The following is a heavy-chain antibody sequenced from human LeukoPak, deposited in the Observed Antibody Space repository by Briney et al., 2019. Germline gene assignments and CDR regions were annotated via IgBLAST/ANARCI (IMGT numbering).Heavy chain of an antibody. CDR1: GYTFTGYY. J-gene: IGHJ4*02. V-gene: IGHV1-2*06. CDR2: LNPNNGAT. CDR3: ARDVGEMLQPGQEDY. Sequence: ASVKVSCKASGYTFTGYYMHWVRQAPGHGLEWVGRLNPNNGATNFAQNFQDRVTMTRDTSITTVYMELSRLTSDDTAVYYCARDVGEMLQPGQEDYWGQGTLVTVSS. D-gene: IGHD5-24*01.